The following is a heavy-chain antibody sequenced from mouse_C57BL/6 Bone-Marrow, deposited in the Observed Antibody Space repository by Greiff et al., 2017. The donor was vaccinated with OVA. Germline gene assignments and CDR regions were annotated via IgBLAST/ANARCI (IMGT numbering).Heavy chain of an antibody. CDR2: ISSGGSYT. CDR3: ARRNGNYGYFDV. CDR1: GFTFSSYG. D-gene: IGHD2-1*01. Sequence: VQLKESGGDLVKPGGSLKLSCAASGFTFSSYGMSWVRQTPDKRLEWVATISSGGSYTYYPDSVKGRFTISRDNAKNTLYLQMSSLKSEDTAMYYCARRNGNYGYFDVWGTGTTVTVSS. J-gene: IGHJ1*03. V-gene: IGHV5-6*01.